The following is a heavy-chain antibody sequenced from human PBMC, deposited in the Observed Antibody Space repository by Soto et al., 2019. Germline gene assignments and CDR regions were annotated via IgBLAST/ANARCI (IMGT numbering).Heavy chain of an antibody. J-gene: IGHJ3*02. Sequence: EVQLLESGGGLVQPGGSLRLSCAASGFTFSSYAMSWVRQAPGKGLEWVSATSGSGGSTYYADSVKGRFTISRDNSKNTLYLQMNSLRAEDTAVYYCAKEGRMAARLKYDAFDIWGQGTMVTVSS. CDR3: AKEGRMAARLKYDAFDI. V-gene: IGHV3-23*01. D-gene: IGHD6-6*01. CDR2: TSGSGGST. CDR1: GFTFSSYA.